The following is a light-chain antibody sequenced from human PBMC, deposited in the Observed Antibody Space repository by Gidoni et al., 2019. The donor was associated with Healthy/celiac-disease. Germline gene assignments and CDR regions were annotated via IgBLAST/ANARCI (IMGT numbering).Light chain of an antibody. CDR1: QGIRND. J-gene: IGKJ3*01. Sequence: IQMTHSPSSLSASVGDRVPITCRASQGIRNDLGWYQQKPGNSPKRLIYAASSLQSGVPSRLSGSGSGTEFTLTISSLQPEDFETYYCLQHNSYPRFTVGPXTKVDIK. CDR3: LQHNSYPRFT. V-gene: IGKV1-17*01. CDR2: AAS.